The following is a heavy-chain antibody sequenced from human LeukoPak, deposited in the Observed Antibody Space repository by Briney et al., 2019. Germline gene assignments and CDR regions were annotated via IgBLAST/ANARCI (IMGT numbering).Heavy chain of an antibody. J-gene: IGHJ4*02. CDR3: ARFYGANFDY. V-gene: IGHV4-39*01. Sequence: SETLSLTCTVSGGSISSSSYYWGWIRQPPGKGLEWIGSIYYSGSTYYNPSLKSRVTISVDTSKNQFSLKLSSVTAADTAVYYCARFYGANFDYWGQGTLVTVSS. CDR1: GGSISSSSYY. D-gene: IGHD4-17*01. CDR2: IYYSGST.